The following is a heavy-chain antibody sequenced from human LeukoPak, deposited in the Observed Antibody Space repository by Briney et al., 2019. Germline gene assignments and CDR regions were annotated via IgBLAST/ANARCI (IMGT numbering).Heavy chain of an antibody. J-gene: IGHJ4*02. V-gene: IGHV3-23*01. CDR3: AKDSAKKYDDY. Sequence: GGSLRLPCVASGFTFNNYAMTWVRQAPGKGLEWVSAISGSGYSTYYADSVKGRFTISRDNSKNTLYLQMNSLRAEDTAVYYCAKDSAKKYDDYWGQGTLVTVSS. CDR1: GFTFNNYA. CDR2: ISGSGYST. D-gene: IGHD2/OR15-2a*01.